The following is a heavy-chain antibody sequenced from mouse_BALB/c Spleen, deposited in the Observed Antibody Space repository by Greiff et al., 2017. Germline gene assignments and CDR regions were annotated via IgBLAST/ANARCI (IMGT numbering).Heavy chain of an antibody. V-gene: IGHV5-6*01. CDR2: ISSGGSYT. CDR1: GFTFSSYG. J-gene: IGHJ2*01. CDR3: ARHSAVVATDYFDY. D-gene: IGHD1-1*01. Sequence: EVKLQESGGDLVKPGGSLKLSCAASGFTFSSYGMSWVRQTPDKRLEWVATISSGGSYTYYPDSVKGRFTISRDNAKNTLYLQMSSLKSEDTAMYYCARHSAVVATDYFDYWGQGTTLTVSS.